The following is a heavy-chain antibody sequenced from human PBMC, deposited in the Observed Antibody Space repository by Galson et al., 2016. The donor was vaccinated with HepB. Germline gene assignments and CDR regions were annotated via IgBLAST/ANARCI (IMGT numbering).Heavy chain of an antibody. Sequence: SVKVSCKASGGTLNSHTISWVRKAPGQGLEWMGTFIPVFATPHYAQKFQGRVTITADESTSTTYVELSSLRAEDTAVYFCARFETSGYNYYFDSWGQGTLVTVSS. J-gene: IGHJ4*02. CDR1: GGTLNSHT. V-gene: IGHV1-69*13. D-gene: IGHD3-22*01. CDR3: ARFETSGYNYYFDS. CDR2: FIPVFATP.